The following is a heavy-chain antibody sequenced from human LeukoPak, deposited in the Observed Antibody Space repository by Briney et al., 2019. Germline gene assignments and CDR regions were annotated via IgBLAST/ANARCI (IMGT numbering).Heavy chain of an antibody. CDR1: GGSISSSSYY. J-gene: IGHJ5*02. CDR3: ARDLLHNWFDP. Sequence: SETLSLTCTVSGGSISSSSYYWGWIRQPPGKGLEWIGSIYYSGSTYYNPSLKSRVTISVDTSKNQFSLKLSSVTAADTAVYYCARDLLHNWFDPWGQGTPVTVSS. CDR2: IYYSGST. V-gene: IGHV4-39*02.